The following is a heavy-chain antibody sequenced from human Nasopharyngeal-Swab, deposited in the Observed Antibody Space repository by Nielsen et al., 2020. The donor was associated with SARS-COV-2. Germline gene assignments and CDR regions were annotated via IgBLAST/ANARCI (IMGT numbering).Heavy chain of an antibody. V-gene: IGHV1-3*01. J-gene: IGHJ4*02. CDR3: ARDGVEIVIATGILDY. CDR1: GYTFTSYA. Sequence: ASVKVSCKASGYTFTSYAMHWVRQAPGQRLEWMGWINAGNGNTKYSQKFQGRVTITRDTSASIAYTELSSLRSEDTAVYYCARDGVEIVIATGILDYWGQGTLVTVSS. CDR2: INAGNGNT. D-gene: IGHD2-21*01.